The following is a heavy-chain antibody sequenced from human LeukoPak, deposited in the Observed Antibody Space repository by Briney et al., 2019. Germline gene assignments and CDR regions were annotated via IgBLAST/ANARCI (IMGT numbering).Heavy chain of an antibody. D-gene: IGHD3-3*01. CDR1: GFSFSSYS. CDR3: ARGNDFLGAFDI. V-gene: IGHV3-21*01. Sequence: GGSLRLSCAASGFSFSSYSMNWVRQAPGKGLEWVSSISSSSSYIHYADSVKGRFTISRDNAKNSLYLQMNSLRAEDTAVYYCARGNDFLGAFDIWGQGTMVTVSS. CDR2: ISSSSSYI. J-gene: IGHJ3*02.